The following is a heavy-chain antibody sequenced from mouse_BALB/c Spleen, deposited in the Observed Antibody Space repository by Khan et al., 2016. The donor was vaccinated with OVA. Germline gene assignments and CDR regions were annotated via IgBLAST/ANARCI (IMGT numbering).Heavy chain of an antibody. CDR3: ARIYRSDFDY. D-gene: IGHD1-1*01. V-gene: IGHV1-20*02. J-gene: IGHJ2*01. CDR1: GYSFTGYF. CDR2: INPHIGET. Sequence: QLKESGPELVKPGASVKISCKASGYSFTGYFMNWVMQSHGKSLEWIGRINPHIGETFYNQKFRGKATLTVDESSSTAYMELRSLASEDSAVYYCARIYRSDFDYWGQGTTLTVSS.